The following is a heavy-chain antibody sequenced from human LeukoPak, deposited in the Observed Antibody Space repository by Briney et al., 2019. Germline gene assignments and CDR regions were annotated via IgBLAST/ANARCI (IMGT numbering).Heavy chain of an antibody. CDR3: SYSAKGVR. Sequence: AGGSLRLSCADSAFSLSPHWMMWIRQTPGKGLEWVASINENGGETYYVDSVKGRFAVSKDNAKNSQSLQMNSLKAEDTAVYYCSYSAKGVRWGRGTLVTVSS. CDR1: AFSLSPHW. D-gene: IGHD2-15*01. V-gene: IGHV3-7*01. J-gene: IGHJ4*02. CDR2: INENGGET.